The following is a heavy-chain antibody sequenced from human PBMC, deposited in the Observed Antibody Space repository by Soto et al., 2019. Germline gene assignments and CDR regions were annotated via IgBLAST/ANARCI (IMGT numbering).Heavy chain of an antibody. CDR2: IYHSGNT. CDR3: ARDQGIASSGPFDY. CDR1: GDSISNYY. D-gene: IGHD6-13*01. Sequence: PSETLSLTCTVSGDSISNYYWSWIRQAPGKGLEWIGFIYHSGNTNYNPSLKSRVTMSIDTSKSQFSLKLNSVTAADTAVYYCARDQGIASSGPFDYWGPGTLVTSPQ. J-gene: IGHJ4*02. V-gene: IGHV4-59*01.